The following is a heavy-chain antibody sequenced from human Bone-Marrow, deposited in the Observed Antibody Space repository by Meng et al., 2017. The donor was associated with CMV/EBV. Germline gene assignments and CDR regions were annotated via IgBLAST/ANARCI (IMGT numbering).Heavy chain of an antibody. CDR2: IYPGDSDT. D-gene: IGHD3-22*01. Sequence: GESLKISCKGSGYSFTSYWIGWVRQMPGKGLDWIVIIYPGDSDTTYSPSFQGKVTFSADKSISTAYLQWRSLKASDTAMYYCASRVRRPFTMTEEGAYFDYWGQGTLVTVFS. CDR3: ASRVRRPFTMTEEGAYFDY. J-gene: IGHJ4*02. CDR1: GYSFTSYW. V-gene: IGHV5-51*01.